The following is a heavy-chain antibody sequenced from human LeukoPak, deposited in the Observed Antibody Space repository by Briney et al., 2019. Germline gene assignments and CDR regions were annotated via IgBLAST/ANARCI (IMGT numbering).Heavy chain of an antibody. J-gene: IGHJ4*02. D-gene: IGHD7-27*01. CDR1: GFTFSDHY. Sequence: GGSLRLSCAVSGFTFSDHYMSWIRQAPGKGLEWVAYITQTGSSMSYSDSVKGRFTISRDNARNSLYLQMDSLSPEDTAVYYCGRGHWGLDYWGQGTLLTVSS. V-gene: IGHV3-11*01. CDR3: GRGHWGLDY. CDR2: ITQTGSSM.